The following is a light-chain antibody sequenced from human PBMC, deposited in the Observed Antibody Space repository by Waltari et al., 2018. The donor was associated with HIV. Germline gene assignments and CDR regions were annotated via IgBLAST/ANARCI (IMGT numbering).Light chain of an antibody. V-gene: IGKV3-20*01. J-gene: IGKJ2*01. Sequence: EIVLTQSPGTLSVSPGERATLFCKASQNVSTTSLAWYQQKPGQAPRLVIYGASSRATDIPDRFSGRGSGTDFTLTISRLEPEDFAVYFCQQYGGSPYTFGQGTKLDI. CDR3: QQYGGSPYT. CDR1: QNVSTTS. CDR2: GAS.